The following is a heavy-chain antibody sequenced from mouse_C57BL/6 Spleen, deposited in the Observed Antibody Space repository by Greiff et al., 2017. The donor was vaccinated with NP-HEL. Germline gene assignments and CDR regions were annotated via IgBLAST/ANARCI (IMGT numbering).Heavy chain of an antibody. CDR2: IDPETGGT. D-gene: IGHD2-3*01. Sequence: QVQLKESGAELVRPGASVTLSCKASGYTFTDYEMHWVKQTPVHGLEWIGAIDPETGGTAYNQKFKGKAILTADKSSSTAYMELRSLTSEDSAVYYCTREVMILTGYYYAMDYWGQGTSVTVSS. CDR1: GYTFTDYE. V-gene: IGHV1-15*01. J-gene: IGHJ4*01. CDR3: TREVMILTGYYYAMDY.